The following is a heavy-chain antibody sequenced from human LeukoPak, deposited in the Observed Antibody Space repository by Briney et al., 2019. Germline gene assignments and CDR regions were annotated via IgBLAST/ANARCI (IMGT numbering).Heavy chain of an antibody. J-gene: IGHJ4*02. CDR3: AKQQLDPLLDY. CDR1: GFTFSSYS. CDR2: ISSSSSTI. Sequence: GGSLRLSCAASGFTFSSYSMNWVRQAPGKGLEWVSYISSSSSTIYYADSVKGRFTISRDNAKNSLYLQMNSLRAEDTAVYYCAKQQLDPLLDYWGQGTLVTVSS. D-gene: IGHD6-13*01. V-gene: IGHV3-48*04.